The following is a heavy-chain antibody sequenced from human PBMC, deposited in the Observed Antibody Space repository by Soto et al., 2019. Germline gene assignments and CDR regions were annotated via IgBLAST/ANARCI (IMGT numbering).Heavy chain of an antibody. CDR2: IKSKTDGGTT. CDR3: TTRDFWSGYEIDY. J-gene: IGHJ4*02. V-gene: IGHV3-15*01. Sequence: SGGSLRLSCAASGFTFSNAWMSWVRQAPGKGLEWVGRIKSKTDGGTTDYAAPVKGRFTISRDDSKNTLYLQMNSLKTEDTAVYYCTTRDFWSGYEIDYWGQGTLVTVSS. D-gene: IGHD3-3*01. CDR1: GFTFSNAW.